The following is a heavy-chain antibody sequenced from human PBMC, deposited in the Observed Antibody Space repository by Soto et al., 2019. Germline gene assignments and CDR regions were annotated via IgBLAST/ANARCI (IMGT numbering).Heavy chain of an antibody. D-gene: IGHD3-10*01. V-gene: IGHV4-34*01. CDR3: ARGRSYYGSGTYAPNSHWFDA. CDR2: INDSGST. Sequence: SETLSLTCAVYGESFSGHFWSWIRQSPGKGLEWIGEINDSGSTNKNPSLKSRVPISVDTSKNHFSLNLRSLTAADTAVYYCARGRSYYGSGTYAPNSHWFDAWGQGTLVNVSS. J-gene: IGHJ5*02. CDR1: GESFSGHF.